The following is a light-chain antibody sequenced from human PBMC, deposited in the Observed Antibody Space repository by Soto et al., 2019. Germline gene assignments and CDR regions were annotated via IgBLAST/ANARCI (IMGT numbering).Light chain of an antibody. V-gene: IGLV1-44*01. Sequence: QSVLTQPPSASGTPGQWVTLSCSGSSSNIGSNTVNWYQQLPGTAPKLLIYSNNQRPSGVPDRFSGSKSGTSASLAISGLQSEDEADYYCAAWDDSLNGYVFGTGTKVTVL. CDR1: SSNIGSNT. CDR3: AAWDDSLNGYV. CDR2: SNN. J-gene: IGLJ1*01.